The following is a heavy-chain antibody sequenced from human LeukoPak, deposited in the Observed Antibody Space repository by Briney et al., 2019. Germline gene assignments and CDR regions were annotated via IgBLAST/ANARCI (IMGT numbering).Heavy chain of an antibody. CDR1: XYTFTSYG. D-gene: IGHD6-19*01. V-gene: IGHV1-18*01. CDR2: ISAYNGNT. Sequence: ASXXXXXKASXYTFTSYGISWVRQAPGQGLEWMYWISAYNGNTHYAQKLQARVTMTTDTSTSTAYMELRSLRSDDTAVYYCAREVAGRPHPPTNWGQGTLVTVSS. CDR3: AREVAGRPHPPTN. J-gene: IGHJ4*02.